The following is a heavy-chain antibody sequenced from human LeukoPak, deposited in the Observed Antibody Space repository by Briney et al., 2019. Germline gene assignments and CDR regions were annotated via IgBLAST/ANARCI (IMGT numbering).Heavy chain of an antibody. V-gene: IGHV1-2*02. CDR3: AGTPNGSGSYYKSAY. Sequence: ASVKVSCKASGYTFTAYYMHWVRQAPGQGLEWMGWINPDSGDTNYEQKIQGRVTMTRDTSISTAYMELSRLRSDDTAVYYCAGTPNGSGSYYKSAYWGQGTLVTVSS. CDR2: INPDSGDT. CDR1: GYTFTAYY. J-gene: IGHJ4*02. D-gene: IGHD3-10*01.